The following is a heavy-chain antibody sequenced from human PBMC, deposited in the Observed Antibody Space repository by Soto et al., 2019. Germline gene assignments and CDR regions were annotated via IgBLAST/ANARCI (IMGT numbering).Heavy chain of an antibody. D-gene: IGHD2-2*01. CDR1: GGSMRSYY. V-gene: IGHV4-59*01. CDR2: IHDSGIT. CDR3: AREYAFSSDY. J-gene: IGHJ4*02. Sequence: PSETLSLTCSVSGGSMRSYYWSWIRQPPGKGLEWIGYIHDSGITDYNPSIKSRSTISIDTFRNQISLNLHPVTAADTAVYYCAREYAFSSDYWGQGT.